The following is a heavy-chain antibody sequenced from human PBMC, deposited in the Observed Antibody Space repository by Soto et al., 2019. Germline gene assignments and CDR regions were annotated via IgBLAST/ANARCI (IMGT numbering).Heavy chain of an antibody. CDR3: ARDPPDGDSYFDY. J-gene: IGHJ4*02. CDR1: RGSISSYY. CDR2: IYYSGTT. D-gene: IGHD4-17*01. V-gene: IGHV4-59*01. Sequence: QVQLQESGPGLVKPSETLSLTCTVSRGSISSYYWSWILQPPGKGLEWIGYIYYSGTTNYNPSLKSRVTMSVDTSRNQFSLKLSSVTAADTAVYYCARDPPDGDSYFDYWGPGTLVTVSS.